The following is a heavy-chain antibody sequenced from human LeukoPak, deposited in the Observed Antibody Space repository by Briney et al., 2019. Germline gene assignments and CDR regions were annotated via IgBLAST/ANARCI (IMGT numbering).Heavy chain of an antibody. CDR3: ARENRYTYGQKGNWFDP. Sequence: SQTLSLTCAISGDSFSSNSAAWNWIRQSPARGLEWLGRTYYRSKWYNDYAVSVKSRITINPDTSKNQFSLQLNSVTPEDTAFYYCARENRYTYGQKGNWFDPWGQGTLVTVSS. CDR2: TYYRSKWYN. V-gene: IGHV6-1*01. J-gene: IGHJ5*02. D-gene: IGHD5-18*01. CDR1: GDSFSSNSAA.